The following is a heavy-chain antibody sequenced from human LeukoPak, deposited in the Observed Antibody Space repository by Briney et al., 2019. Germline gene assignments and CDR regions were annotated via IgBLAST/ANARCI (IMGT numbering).Heavy chain of an antibody. J-gene: IGHJ4*02. D-gene: IGHD5-24*01. V-gene: IGHV3-11*01. CDR1: GFTFSDYY. CDR3: ARVIAVEMATIRGPIDY. CDR2: ISSSGSTI. Sequence: KPGGSLRLSCAASGFTFSDYYMSCIRQAPGNGLEWVSYISSSGSTIYYADSVKGRFTISRDNAKNSLYLQMNSLRAEDTAVYYCARVIAVEMATIRGPIDYWGRGTLVTVSS.